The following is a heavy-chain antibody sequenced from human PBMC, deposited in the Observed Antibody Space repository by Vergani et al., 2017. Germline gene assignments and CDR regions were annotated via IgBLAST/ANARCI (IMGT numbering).Heavy chain of an antibody. V-gene: IGHV1-69*01. CDR2: IIAIFGTA. CDR3: ARGRGDVFYI. CDR1: GGTFSSFA. J-gene: IGHJ3*02. Sequence: QVQLVQSGAEVKKPGSSVKVSCKASGGTFSSFAISWVRQAPGQGLEWMGGIIAIFGTAHYAQKVQGRVTITADDSTSTAYMDLNSLTSEDTAVYYCARGRGDVFYIWGQGTMVTVSS.